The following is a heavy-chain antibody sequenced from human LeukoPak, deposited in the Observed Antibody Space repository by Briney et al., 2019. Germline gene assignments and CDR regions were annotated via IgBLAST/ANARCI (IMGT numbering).Heavy chain of an antibody. CDR1: GFSFSDYA. CDR3: ARGRHSGYDYMLDF. Sequence: GGSLRLSCAASGFSFSDYAMHWVRQAPGKGLEGVAFISYHGENKYYGDSVEGRFTVTRDNSQNKLYLQMDSLRPEDTAVFYCARGRHSGYDYMLDFWGQGALVIVSS. J-gene: IGHJ4*02. D-gene: IGHD5-12*01. V-gene: IGHV3-30*04. CDR2: ISYHGENK.